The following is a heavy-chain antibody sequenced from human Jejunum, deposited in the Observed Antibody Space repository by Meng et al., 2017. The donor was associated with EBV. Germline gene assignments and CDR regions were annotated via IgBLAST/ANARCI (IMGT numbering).Heavy chain of an antibody. J-gene: IGHJ4*02. CDR3: ARSFGGVVADYLDY. CDR1: GGTFSNYA. CDR2: VIPIFATA. V-gene: IGHV1-69*06. Sequence: QVQLLQSCAEVKKPGSSVKVSCKASGGTFSNYAFSWVRQAPGQGLEWMGGVIPIFATANYAQKFQGRVTITADKSTSTAYMELRSLRSEDTAVYYCARSFGGVVADYLDYWGQGTLVTVSS. D-gene: IGHD3-16*02.